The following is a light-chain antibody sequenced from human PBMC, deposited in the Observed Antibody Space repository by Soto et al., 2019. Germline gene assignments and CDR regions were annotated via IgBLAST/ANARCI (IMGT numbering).Light chain of an antibody. CDR3: SSYTSSINYV. CDR1: SSDFDIYKY. J-gene: IGLJ1*01. V-gene: IGLV2-14*01. CDR2: QVP. Sequence: QSVLTQPASVSGSPGQSITISCTGASSDFDIYKYVSWYQQHPGKAPKLMIYQVPNRPSGVSNRFSGSKSGNTASLTISGLQAEDEADYYCSSYTSSINYVLGNGTKVTVL.